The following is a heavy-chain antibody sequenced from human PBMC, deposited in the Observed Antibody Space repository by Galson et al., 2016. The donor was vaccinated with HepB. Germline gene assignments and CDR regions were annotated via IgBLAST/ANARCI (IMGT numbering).Heavy chain of an antibody. CDR3: AGLGYCSSTSCYGVDY. J-gene: IGHJ4*02. Sequence: SGAEVKKPGESLKISCKSSGYSFTTYWIAWVRQMPGKGLEWMGNIYPGDSDTRYSSSFQGLVTISADKSIRTAYLQWRSLKASGPAMYYCAGLGYCSSTSCYGVDYWGQGTLVTVSS. CDR1: GYSFTTYW. D-gene: IGHD2-2*01. CDR2: IYPGDSDT. V-gene: IGHV5-51*01.